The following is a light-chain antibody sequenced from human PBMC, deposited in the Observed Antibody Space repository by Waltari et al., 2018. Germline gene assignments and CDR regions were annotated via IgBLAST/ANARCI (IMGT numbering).Light chain of an antibody. CDR2: GAS. Sequence: ETVMMQSPGTLSLSPGERATLYCRASENVKRNSLAWYQQKPGQAPRLLIYGASSRATGIPDRVSGSGSGTDFTLTISRVEPEDIAVYYCLQYGNSPGTFGQGSKLQIK. CDR1: ENVKRNS. V-gene: IGKV3-20*01. J-gene: IGKJ2*01. CDR3: LQYGNSPGT.